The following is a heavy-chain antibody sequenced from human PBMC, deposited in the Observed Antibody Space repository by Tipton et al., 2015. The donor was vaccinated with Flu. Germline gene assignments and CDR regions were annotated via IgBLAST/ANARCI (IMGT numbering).Heavy chain of an antibody. V-gene: IGHV4-38-2*01. CDR3: ARRRYDFWSGYYWSYWYFDI. J-gene: IGHJ2*01. Sequence: TLSLTCSVSGDSISSGFYCVWIRQAPGKALEWIGSIYHSGTPDYNPSLKSRVTISVDTSKNQFSLKLSSVTAADTAVYYCARRRYDFWSGYYWSYWYFDIWGRGTLVTVSS. D-gene: IGHD3-3*01. CDR1: GDSISSGFY. CDR2: IYHSGTP.